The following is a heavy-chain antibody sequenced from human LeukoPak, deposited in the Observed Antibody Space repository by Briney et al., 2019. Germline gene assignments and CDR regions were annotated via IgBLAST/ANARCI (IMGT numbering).Heavy chain of an antibody. CDR2: IYHSGST. CDR3: ARHVSVVVAATPEV. J-gene: IGHJ4*02. Sequence: ASETLSLTCAVSGYSISSGYYWGWIRQPPGKGLEWIGSIYHSGSTYYNPSLKSRVTISVDTSKNQSSLKLSSVTAADTAVYYCARHVSVVVAATPEVWGQGTLVTVSS. CDR1: GYSISSGYY. D-gene: IGHD2-15*01. V-gene: IGHV4-38-2*01.